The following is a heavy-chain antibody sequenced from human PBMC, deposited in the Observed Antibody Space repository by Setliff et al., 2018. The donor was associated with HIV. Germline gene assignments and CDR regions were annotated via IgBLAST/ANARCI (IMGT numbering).Heavy chain of an antibody. Sequence: GESLKISCQGSGYSFTSYWIGWVRQMPGKGLEWMGIIYPGDSHVRYSPSFQGQVTFSADKSISAVYLQWDSLKASDSAIYYCARAPRSPLRWRDNLLSSSSFFMDVWGKGTTVTVSS. CDR1: GYSFTSYW. D-gene: IGHD2-21*01. CDR2: IYPGDSHV. CDR3: ARAPRSPLRWRDNLLSSSSFFMDV. J-gene: IGHJ6*03. V-gene: IGHV5-51*01.